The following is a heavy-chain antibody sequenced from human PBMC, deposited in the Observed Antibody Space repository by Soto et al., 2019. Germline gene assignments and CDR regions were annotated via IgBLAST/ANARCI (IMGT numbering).Heavy chain of an antibody. CDR1: GFTFSSFA. Sequence: GGSLRLSCAASGFTFSSFAMSWVRQAPGKGLDWVSAISGSGGSTYSADSVKGRFTISRDNSKNTLYLQMSSLRAEDTAVYYCARGFSAGKGSPADFWGQGSLVTVSS. V-gene: IGHV3-23*01. CDR3: ARGFSAGKGSPADF. D-gene: IGHD6-13*01. CDR2: ISGSGGST. J-gene: IGHJ4*02.